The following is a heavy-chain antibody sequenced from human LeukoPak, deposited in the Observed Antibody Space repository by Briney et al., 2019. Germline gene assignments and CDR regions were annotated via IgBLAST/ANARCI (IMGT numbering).Heavy chain of an antibody. CDR3: ARDRRSGWYNSGCYYYYMDV. D-gene: IGHD6-19*01. Sequence: GSLRLSCVASEFTFRTYWMSWVRQAPGKGLEWVANIKEDGSEKYYVDSVKGRFTISRDNAKSSLYLDMNSLRVEDTGVYYCARDRRSGWYNSGCYYYYMDVWGKGATGTVSS. V-gene: IGHV3-7*01. J-gene: IGHJ6*03. CDR2: IKEDGSEK. CDR1: EFTFRTYW.